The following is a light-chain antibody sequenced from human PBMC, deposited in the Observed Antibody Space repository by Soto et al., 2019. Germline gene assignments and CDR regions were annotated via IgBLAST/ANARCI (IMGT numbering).Light chain of an antibody. CDR1: QSVLYSSDNKNY. CDR3: QQYYTIPRT. CDR2: WAS. V-gene: IGKV4-1*01. J-gene: IGKJ1*01. Sequence: DIVMTQSPDSLAVSLGERATINCKSSQSVLYSSDNKNYLVWYQQKPGQPPKQLIYWASTRESGVPDRFSGSGSGTDFTLTISSLQAEDVAVYYCQQYYTIPRTFGQGTKVEIK.